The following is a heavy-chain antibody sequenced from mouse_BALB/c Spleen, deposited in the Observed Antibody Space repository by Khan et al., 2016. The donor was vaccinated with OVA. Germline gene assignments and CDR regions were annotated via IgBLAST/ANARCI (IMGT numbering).Heavy chain of an antibody. Sequence: QIQLVQSGPELKKPGETVKISCKASGYTFRNYGMNWVKQAPGKDLKWMGWINTYTGEPTYVDDFKGRFAFSLDTSASTAYLQINNLKNEDTATDFCARPPYFSYVMVYWGQGTSVTVSS. CDR3: ARPPYFSYVMVY. J-gene: IGHJ4*01. CDR2: INTYTGEP. D-gene: IGHD2-10*01. CDR1: GYTFRNYG. V-gene: IGHV9-3-1*01.